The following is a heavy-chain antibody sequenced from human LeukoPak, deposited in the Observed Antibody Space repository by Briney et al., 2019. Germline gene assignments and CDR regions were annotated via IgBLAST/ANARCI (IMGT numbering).Heavy chain of an antibody. J-gene: IGHJ4*02. CDR1: GFTFSSYG. D-gene: IGHD3-3*01. V-gene: IGHV3-33*06. CDR2: IWYDGSNK. CDR3: AKDNLYYDFWSGYLRGYFDY. Sequence: GRSLRLSCAASGFTFSSYGMHWVRQAPGKGLEWVAVIWYDGSNKYYADSVKGRFTISRDNSKNTLYLQMNSLRAEDTAVYYCAKDNLYYDFWSGYLRGYFDYWGQGTLVTVSS.